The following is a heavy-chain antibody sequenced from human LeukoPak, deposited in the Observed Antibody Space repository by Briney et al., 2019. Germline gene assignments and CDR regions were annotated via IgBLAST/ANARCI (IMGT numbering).Heavy chain of an antibody. CDR2: IHYTGRT. Sequence: SETLSLTCTVSGGSISSDTSHWGWIRQPPGKGLEWIGSIHYTGRTYYNPSLKSRVTISVDTSKSQFSLKLSSVTAADTAVYYCARESIAARGFDYWGQGTLVTVSS. CDR3: ARESIAARGFDY. V-gene: IGHV4-39*07. D-gene: IGHD6-6*01. J-gene: IGHJ4*02. CDR1: GGSISSDTSH.